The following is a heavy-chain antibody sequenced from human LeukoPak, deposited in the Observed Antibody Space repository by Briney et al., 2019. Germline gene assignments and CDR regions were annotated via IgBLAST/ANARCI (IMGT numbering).Heavy chain of an antibody. Sequence: ASVKVSCKVSGYTLTELSMHWVRQAPGKGLEWMGGFDPEDGETIYAQKFQGRVTMTEDTSTDTAYMELSSPRSEDTAVYYCATPPASSGNYYYYGMDVWGQGTTVTVSS. CDR2: FDPEDGET. V-gene: IGHV1-24*01. J-gene: IGHJ6*02. D-gene: IGHD3-22*01. CDR1: GYTLTELS. CDR3: ATPPASSGNYYYYGMDV.